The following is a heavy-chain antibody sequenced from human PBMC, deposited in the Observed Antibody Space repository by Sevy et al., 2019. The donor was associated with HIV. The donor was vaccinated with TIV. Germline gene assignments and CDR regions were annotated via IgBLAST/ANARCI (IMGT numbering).Heavy chain of an antibody. CDR2: ISYDGSKI. D-gene: IGHD1-26*01. CDR3: AKRSDYGFSIWYLDL. CDR1: GFTFSTYA. V-gene: IGHV3-30*18. Sequence: GGSLRLSCEASGFTFSTYAMHWVRQAPGKGLEWVAVISYDGSKIYSGESVKGRFTISRDNSKNTLYLQMDSLRAEDSAVYYCAKRSDYGFSIWYLDLWGRGTLVTVSS. J-gene: IGHJ2*01.